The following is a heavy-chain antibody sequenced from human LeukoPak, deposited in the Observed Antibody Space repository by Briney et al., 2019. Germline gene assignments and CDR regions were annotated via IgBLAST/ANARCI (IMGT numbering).Heavy chain of an antibody. V-gene: IGHV4-34*01. Sequence: SETLSLTCAVYGGSFSNYYWSWIRQPPGKGLEWIGEINHGGTTKYNPSLKSRVTISVDTSKNQFSLKLSSVTAADTAVYYCARQIDGFGEFDYFDYWGQGTLVTVSS. CDR1: GGSFSNYY. CDR2: INHGGTT. J-gene: IGHJ4*02. CDR3: ARQIDGFGEFDYFDY. D-gene: IGHD3-10*01.